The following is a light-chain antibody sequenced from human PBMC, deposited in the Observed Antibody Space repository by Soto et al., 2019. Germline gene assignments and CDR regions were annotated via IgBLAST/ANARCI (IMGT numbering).Light chain of an antibody. Sequence: DIEMTQSPSSLSASVGDRVTITCRASQDIRKSVVWYQQKPGKVPKLLINSASTLHSGVPFRFSGRRSGTDFTPAISSLPPEDVATYYCQNYVTFALTFGGGTKVEI. V-gene: IGKV1-27*01. CDR2: SAS. J-gene: IGKJ4*01. CDR1: QDIRKS. CDR3: QNYVTFALT.